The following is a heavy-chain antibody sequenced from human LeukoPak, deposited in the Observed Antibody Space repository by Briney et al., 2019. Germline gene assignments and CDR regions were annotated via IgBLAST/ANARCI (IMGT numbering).Heavy chain of an antibody. Sequence: GGSLRLSCAASGFTFSDYYMSWIRHAPGEGLGWVSYITNSGSTNYYADSVKGRFTISRDNAKNSLYLQMNSLRADDTAVYYCARDSQKTDYYDSSGDYWGQGTLVTVSS. CDR2: ITNSGSTN. CDR3: ARDSQKTDYYDSSGDY. V-gene: IGHV3-11*01. D-gene: IGHD3-22*01. J-gene: IGHJ4*02. CDR1: GFTFSDYY.